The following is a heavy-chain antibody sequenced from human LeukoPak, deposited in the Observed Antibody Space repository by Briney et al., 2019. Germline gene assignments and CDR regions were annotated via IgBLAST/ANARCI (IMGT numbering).Heavy chain of an antibody. D-gene: IGHD1-26*01. CDR3: AKSQREACCYGMDV. V-gene: IGHV3-23*01. Sequence: GGSLRLCGTASGFTFSNYAMNWVRRAPGKGLEWVSAISGSGSNTYYTDSVKDRFTISRDNSKNSLYLQMNSLRPKDTAVYYCAKSQREACCYGMDVWGQGTTVTVS. CDR2: ISGSGSNT. J-gene: IGHJ6*02. CDR1: GFTFSNYA.